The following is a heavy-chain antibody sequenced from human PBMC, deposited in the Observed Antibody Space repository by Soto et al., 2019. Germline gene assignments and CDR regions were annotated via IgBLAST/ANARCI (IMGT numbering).Heavy chain of an antibody. Sequence: SLRLSCAASGFTFDDYAMHWVRQAPGKGLEWVSGISWNSGSIGYADSVKGRFTISRDNAKNSLYLQMNSLRAEDTAVYYCARDWTAAYSFDYWGQGALVTVSS. D-gene: IGHD6-13*01. J-gene: IGHJ4*02. CDR1: GFTFDDYA. CDR3: ARDWTAAYSFDY. V-gene: IGHV3-9*01. CDR2: ISWNSGSI.